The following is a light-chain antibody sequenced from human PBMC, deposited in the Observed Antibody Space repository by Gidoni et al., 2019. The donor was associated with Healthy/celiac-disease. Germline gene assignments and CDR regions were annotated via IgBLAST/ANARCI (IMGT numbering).Light chain of an antibody. V-gene: IGKV1-5*01. J-gene: IGKJ4*01. Sequence: DIQITQSPSTLSASVGDRVTITCRASQSISSWLAWYQQKPGKAPKLLIYDASSLESGVPSRFSGSGSGTEFTLTISSLQPDDFATYYCQQYNSYSTFGGXTKVEIK. CDR1: QSISSW. CDR3: QQYNSYST. CDR2: DAS.